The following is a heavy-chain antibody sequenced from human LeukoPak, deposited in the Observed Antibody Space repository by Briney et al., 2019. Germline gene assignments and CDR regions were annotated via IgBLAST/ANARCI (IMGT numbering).Heavy chain of an antibody. D-gene: IGHD3-10*01. CDR2: ISGSGGST. J-gene: IGHJ4*02. CDR1: GFTFSSYA. Sequence: GGSLRLSCAASGFTFSSYAMNWIRQAPGKGPEWVSSISGSGGSTNYVDSVQGRFTISRDNSKNTVSLQMDSLRPEDTAVYHCAKSQLIGSYHPPGYWGQGTLVTVSS. V-gene: IGHV3-23*01. CDR3: AKSQLIGSYHPPGY.